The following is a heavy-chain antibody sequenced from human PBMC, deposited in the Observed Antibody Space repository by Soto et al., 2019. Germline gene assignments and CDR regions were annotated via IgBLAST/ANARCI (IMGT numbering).Heavy chain of an antibody. CDR3: SRVVPPSSWYVGVWFDP. CDR2: ISAYNGNT. CDR1: GYTFTSYG. D-gene: IGHD6-13*01. Sequence: QVQLVQSGAEVKKPGASVKVSCKASGYTFTSYGISWVRQAPGQGLEWMGWISAYNGNTNYAQKLQGRVTMTTDTSTSTAYMELRSLRSDDTAVYYCSRVVPPSSWYVGVWFDPWGQGTLVTVSS. V-gene: IGHV1-18*01. J-gene: IGHJ5*02.